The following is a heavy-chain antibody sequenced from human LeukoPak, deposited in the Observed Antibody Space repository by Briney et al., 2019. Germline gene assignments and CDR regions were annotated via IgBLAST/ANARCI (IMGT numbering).Heavy chain of an antibody. J-gene: IGHJ6*03. D-gene: IGHD6-6*01. CDR1: GGSISSYY. V-gene: IGHV4-4*09. CDR2: IYTSGST. CDR3: ARAARPSLDYYYYYMDV. Sequence: SETLSLTCTVSGGSISSYYWSWIRQPPGKGLEWIGYIYTSGSTNYNHSLKSRVTISVDTSKNQFSLKLSSVTAADTAVYYCARAARPSLDYYYYYMDVWGKGTTVTVSS.